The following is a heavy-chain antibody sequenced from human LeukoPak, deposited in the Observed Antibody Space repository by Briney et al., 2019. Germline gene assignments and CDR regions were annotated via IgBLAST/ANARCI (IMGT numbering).Heavy chain of an antibody. CDR3: ATRLAVAGPFDY. D-gene: IGHD6-19*01. V-gene: IGHV1-2*02. J-gene: IGHJ4*02. Sequence: ASVKVSCKASGYTFTGYYMHWVRQAPGQGLEWMGWINPNSGGTNYAQKFQGRVTMTRDTSISTAYMELSRLRSDDTAVYYCATRLAVAGPFDYWGQGILVTVSS. CDR1: GYTFTGYY. CDR2: INPNSGGT.